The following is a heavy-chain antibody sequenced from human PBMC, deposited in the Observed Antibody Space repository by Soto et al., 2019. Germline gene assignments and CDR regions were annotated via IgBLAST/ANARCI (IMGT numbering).Heavy chain of an antibody. CDR3: ARDRYSSSWYVGAFDY. V-gene: IGHV1-3*01. CDR1: GNTFTSYS. CDR2: INAGNSNT. J-gene: IGHJ4*02. D-gene: IGHD6-13*01. Sequence: ASVKVSCKASGNTFTSYSVCWVRQAPGQGLEWMGWINAGNSNTRYSQKFQDRVTITRDTSASTVYMELSSLRSEDTAVYYCARDRYSSSWYVGAFDYWGQGTLVTVSS.